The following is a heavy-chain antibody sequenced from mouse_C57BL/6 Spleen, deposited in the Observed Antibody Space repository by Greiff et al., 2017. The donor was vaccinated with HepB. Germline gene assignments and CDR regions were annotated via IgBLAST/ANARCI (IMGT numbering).Heavy chain of an antibody. CDR1: GYTFTDYN. J-gene: IGHJ4*01. CDR2: INPNNGGT. D-gene: IGHD1-1*02. V-gene: IGHV1-18*01. Sequence: VQLQQSGPELVKPGASVKIPCTASGYTFTDYNMAWVRQSHGKSLEWVADINPNNGGTIYNQKFKGKTTLTVDNSSSTAYMELRSLTSEDTAVYYCARVVGYYAMDYWGQGTSVTVSS. CDR3: ARVVGYYAMDY.